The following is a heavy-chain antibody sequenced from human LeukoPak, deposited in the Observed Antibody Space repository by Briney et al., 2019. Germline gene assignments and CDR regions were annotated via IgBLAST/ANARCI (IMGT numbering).Heavy chain of an antibody. CDR3: ARGPYYYDSSGYLFDY. V-gene: IGHV1-2*02. CDR2: INPNSGGK. D-gene: IGHD3-22*01. Sequence: ASVKVSCKASGYTFTCYYMHWVRQAPGQGLEWMGWINPNSGGKNYAQKFQGRVTMTRDTSITTPYMELSRLRSDDTAVYYCARGPYYYDSSGYLFDYWGQGTLVPVSS. J-gene: IGHJ4*02. CDR1: GYTFTCYY.